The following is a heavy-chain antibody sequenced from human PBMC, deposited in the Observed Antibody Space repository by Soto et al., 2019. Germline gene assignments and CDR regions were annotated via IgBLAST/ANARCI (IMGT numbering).Heavy chain of an antibody. CDR3: AREGGYGGNLNYYYYYGMDV. CDR1: GGSISSYH. CDR2: IYYSGST. J-gene: IGHJ6*02. V-gene: IGHV4-59*01. D-gene: IGHD4-17*01. Sequence: SETLSRTCTVSGGSISSYHWSWIRQPPGKGLEWIGYIYYSGSTNYNPSLKSRVTISVDTSKNQFSLKLSSVTAADTAVYYCAREGGYGGNLNYYYYYGMDVWGQGTTVTVSS.